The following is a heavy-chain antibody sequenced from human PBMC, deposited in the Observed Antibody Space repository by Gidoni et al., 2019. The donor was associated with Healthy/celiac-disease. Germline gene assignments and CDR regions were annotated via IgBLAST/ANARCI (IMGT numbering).Heavy chain of an antibody. CDR2: IYYSGST. V-gene: IGHV4-39*07. D-gene: IGHD1-20*01. J-gene: IGHJ4*02. Sequence: QLPLQESGPGLVKPSETLSLPCTVPGGSISSSSYYWGWIRQPPGKGLEWIGSIYYSGSTYYNPSLKSRVTISVDTSKNQFSLKLSSVTAADTAVYYCARDGGITGATGTGYWGQGTLVTVSS. CDR1: GGSISSSSYY. CDR3: ARDGGITGATGTGY.